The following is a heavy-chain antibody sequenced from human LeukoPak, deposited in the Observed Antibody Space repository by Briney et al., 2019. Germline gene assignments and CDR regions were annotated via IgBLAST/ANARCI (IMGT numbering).Heavy chain of an antibody. J-gene: IGHJ4*02. CDR2: IKSKTDGGTT. V-gene: IGHV3-15*01. Sequence: GGSLRLSCAASGFTFSNAWMSWGRQAPGQGLEWVGRIKSKTDGGTTDYAAPVKGRFTISRDDSKNTLYLQMNSLKTEDTAVYYCTTLTYYYDGSGYYSWGQGTLVTVSS. CDR3: TTLTYYYDGSGYYS. D-gene: IGHD3-22*01. CDR1: GFTFSNAW.